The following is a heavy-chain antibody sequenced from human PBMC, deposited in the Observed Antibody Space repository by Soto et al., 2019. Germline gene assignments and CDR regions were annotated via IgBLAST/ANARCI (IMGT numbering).Heavy chain of an antibody. CDR3: GRAGIGGEAFDI. CDR2: MNPNSGNT. CDR1: GSTFTSYD. J-gene: IGHJ3*02. D-gene: IGHD3-10*01. V-gene: IGHV1-8*01. Sequence: QVQLVQSGAEVKKPGASVKVSCKASGSTFTSYDINWVRQATGQGLEWMGWMNPNSGNTGYAQKFQGRDNMTRNNSQSTAYKDVSSLRSEDTAVYYCGRAGIGGEAFDIWGQGTKVTVSS.